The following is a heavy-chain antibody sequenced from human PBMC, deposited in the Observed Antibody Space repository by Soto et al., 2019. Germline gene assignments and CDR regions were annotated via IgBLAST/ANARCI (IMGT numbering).Heavy chain of an antibody. Sequence: QLQLQESGPRLVKPSETLSLTCSVPGGSISSSSYSWGWIRQPPGKGLEWIGTIYYSGSTHYNPSLEGRVAISADTPTNQLSLRLSSVTAADTAVYYCGRQPGHCGSTTCFGYYSVDVWGQGTTVTVS. J-gene: IGHJ6*02. CDR3: GRQPGHCGSTTCFGYYSVDV. CDR2: IYYSGST. CDR1: GGSISSSSYS. D-gene: IGHD2-2*01. V-gene: IGHV4-39*01.